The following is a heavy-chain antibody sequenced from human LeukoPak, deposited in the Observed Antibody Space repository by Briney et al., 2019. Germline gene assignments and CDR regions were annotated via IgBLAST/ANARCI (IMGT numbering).Heavy chain of an antibody. J-gene: IGHJ4*02. CDR1: GFTFSSYS. V-gene: IGHV3-21*01. Sequence: WGSLRLSCAASGFTFSSYSMNWVRQAPGKGLEWVSSISSSSSYIYYANSVKGRFTISRDNAKNSLYLQMNSLRAEDTAVYYCARGITMIVSVGGYYFDYWGQGTLVTVSS. CDR3: ARGITMIVSVGGYYFDY. D-gene: IGHD3-22*01. CDR2: ISSSSSYI.